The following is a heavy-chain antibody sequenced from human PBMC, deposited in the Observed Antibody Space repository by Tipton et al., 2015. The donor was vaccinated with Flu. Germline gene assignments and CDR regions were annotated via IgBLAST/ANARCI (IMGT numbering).Heavy chain of an antibody. Sequence: TLSLTCSVSGGSITNYYWSWIRQPPGKGLEWIGYIYSSGSTTYNPSLKSRVTISVDTSKNQFSLKLSSVTAADTAVYYCARDDRVVVVPAAMGFLYGMDVWGQGTTVTVSS. J-gene: IGHJ6*02. D-gene: IGHD2-2*01. V-gene: IGHV4-59*12. CDR1: GGSITNYY. CDR3: ARDDRVVVVPAAMGFLYGMDV. CDR2: IYSSGST.